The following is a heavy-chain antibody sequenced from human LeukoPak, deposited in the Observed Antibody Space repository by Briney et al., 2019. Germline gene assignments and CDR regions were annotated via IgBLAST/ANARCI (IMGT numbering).Heavy chain of an antibody. CDR2: IGDSGGNT. D-gene: IGHD1-1*01. J-gene: IGHJ4*02. Sequence: GGSLRLSCAASGFTFNSYAMSWVRRAPGKGLEWVSTIGDSGGNTFYADSVKGRFTISRDNSKNTLYLQMGSLRAEDTALYYCAKDGVAHNMFYFDYWGQGTLVTVSS. V-gene: IGHV3-23*01. CDR3: AKDGVAHNMFYFDY. CDR1: GFTFNSYA.